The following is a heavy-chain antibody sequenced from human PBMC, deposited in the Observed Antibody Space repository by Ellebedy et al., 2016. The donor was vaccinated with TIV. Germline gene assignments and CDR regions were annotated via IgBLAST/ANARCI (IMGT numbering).Heavy chain of an antibody. D-gene: IGHD6-13*01. CDR1: GGTFSTYT. J-gene: IGHJ5*02. Sequence: ASVKVSCKASGGTFSTYTFTWVRQAPGQGLEWMGGIIPTFGTPNYAQRFQGRVTITADESTTTAYMELSSLKSEDTAVYYCARARGIAAMDPWGQGTLVNVSS. CDR2: IIPTFGTP. CDR3: ARARGIAAMDP. V-gene: IGHV1-69*13.